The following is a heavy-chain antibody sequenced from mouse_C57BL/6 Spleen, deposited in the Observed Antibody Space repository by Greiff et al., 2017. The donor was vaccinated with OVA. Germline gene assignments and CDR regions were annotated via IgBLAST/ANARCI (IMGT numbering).Heavy chain of an antibody. CDR1: GYAFSSSW. J-gene: IGHJ1*03. Sequence: QVQLKQSGPELVKPGASVKISCKASGYAFSSSWMNWVKQRPGKGLEWIGRIYPGDGDTNYNGKFKGKATLTADKSSSTAYMQLSSLTSEDSAVYFCARWGFYWYFDVWGTGTTVTVSS. D-gene: IGHD3-1*01. V-gene: IGHV1-82*01. CDR2: IYPGDGDT. CDR3: ARWGFYWYFDV.